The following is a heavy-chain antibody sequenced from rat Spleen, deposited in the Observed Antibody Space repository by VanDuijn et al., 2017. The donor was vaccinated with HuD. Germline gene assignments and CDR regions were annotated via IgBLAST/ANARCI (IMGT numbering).Heavy chain of an antibody. V-gene: IGHV5S13*01. J-gene: IGHJ4*01. CDR2: ISPSGVST. CDR3: ARRGMMAHVMDA. CDR1: GFTFSNYG. D-gene: IGHD1-12*02. Sequence: EVQLVESGGGLVQPGRSLKLSCAASGFTFSNYGMAWVRQAPTKGLEWVASISPSGVSTYYRDSAKGRFTISRDNAKNTQYLQMDSLRSEDTATYYCARRGMMAHVMDAWGQGASVTVSS.